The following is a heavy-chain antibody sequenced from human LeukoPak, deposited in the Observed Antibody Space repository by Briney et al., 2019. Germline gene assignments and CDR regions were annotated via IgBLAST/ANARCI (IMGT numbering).Heavy chain of an antibody. V-gene: IGHV3-30*18. D-gene: IGHD5-12*01. CDR2: ISYDGSNK. J-gene: IGHJ4*02. CDR3: ANLNSGYDFVYPPYDY. CDR1: GFTFSSYG. Sequence: GGSLRLSCAASGFTFSSYGMHWVRQAPGKGLEWVAVISYDGSNKYYADSVKGRFTISRDNSKNTLYLQMNSLRAEDTAVYYCANLNSGYDFVYPPYDYRGQGTLVTVSS.